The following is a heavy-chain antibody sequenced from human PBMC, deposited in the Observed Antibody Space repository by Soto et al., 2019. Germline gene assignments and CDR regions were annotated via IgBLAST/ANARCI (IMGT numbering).Heavy chain of an antibody. V-gene: IGHV1-18*01. CDR3: ARDRYCSGGSCYSAQGWFDP. J-gene: IGHJ5*02. CDR2: ISAYNGNT. CDR1: GYTFTSYG. D-gene: IGHD2-15*01. Sequence: ASVKVSCKASGYTFTSYGISWVRQAPGQGLEWMGWISAYNGNTNYAQKLQGRVTMTTDTSTSTAYMELRSLRSDDTAVYYCARDRYCSGGSCYSAQGWFDPWGQGTLVTVSS.